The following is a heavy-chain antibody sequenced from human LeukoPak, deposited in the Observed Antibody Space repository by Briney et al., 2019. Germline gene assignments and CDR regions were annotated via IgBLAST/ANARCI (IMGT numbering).Heavy chain of an antibody. D-gene: IGHD3-10*01. CDR3: ATITSALVFDY. CDR2: IYHSGST. Sequence: SETLSLTCTVSGYSISSGYYWGWIRQPPGKGLEWIGSIYHSGSTYYNPSLKSRVTISVDMSKNQFSLKLSSVTAADTAVYYCATITSALVFDYWGQGTLVTVSS. CDR1: GYSISSGYY. V-gene: IGHV4-38-2*02. J-gene: IGHJ4*02.